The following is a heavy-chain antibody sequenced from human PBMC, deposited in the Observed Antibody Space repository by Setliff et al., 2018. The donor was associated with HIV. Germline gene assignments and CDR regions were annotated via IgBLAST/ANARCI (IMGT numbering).Heavy chain of an antibody. J-gene: IGHJ4*02. CDR2: IKQDGSEK. CDR3: ARDPGSGWYVNRYLDY. Sequence: SLRLSFAASRFTFSNYWMSWVRQAPGKGLEWVANIKQDGSEKYYVDSVTGRFTISRDNAKNSLYLQMNSLRAEDTAVYYCARDPGSGWYVNRYLDYWGQGTLVTVSS. CDR1: RFTFSNYW. V-gene: IGHV3-7*01. D-gene: IGHD6-19*01.